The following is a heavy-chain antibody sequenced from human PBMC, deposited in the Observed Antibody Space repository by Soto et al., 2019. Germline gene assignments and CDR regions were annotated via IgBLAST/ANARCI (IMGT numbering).Heavy chain of an antibody. CDR1: GGSISSYY. CDR2: IYYSGST. CDR3: AIKGDSGSYYRFYHGMDV. J-gene: IGHJ6*02. Sequence: SETLSLTCTVSGGSISSYYWSWIRQPPGKGLEWIGYIYYSGSTNYDPSLKSRVTISVDTSKNQFSLKLSSVTAADTAVYYCAIKGDSGSYYRFYHGMDVWGQGTTVTVSS. V-gene: IGHV4-59*12. D-gene: IGHD1-26*01.